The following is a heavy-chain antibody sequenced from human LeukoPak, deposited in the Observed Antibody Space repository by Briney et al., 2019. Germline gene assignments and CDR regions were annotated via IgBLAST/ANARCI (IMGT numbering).Heavy chain of an antibody. V-gene: IGHV4-39*01. Sequence: SETLSLTCTVSGGSISSSSYYWGWIRQPPGKGLEWIGSIYYSGSTYYNPSLKSRVTISVDTSKNQFSLKLSSVTAADTAVYYCARHQGGMTTVTLFDPWGQGTLVTVSS. J-gene: IGHJ5*02. D-gene: IGHD4-17*01. CDR2: IYYSGST. CDR1: GGSISSSSYY. CDR3: ARHQGGMTTVTLFDP.